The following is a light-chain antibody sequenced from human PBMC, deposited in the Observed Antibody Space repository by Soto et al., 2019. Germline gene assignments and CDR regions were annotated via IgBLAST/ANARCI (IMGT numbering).Light chain of an antibody. CDR1: QAISAW. CDR3: QQANIFQLT. V-gene: IGKV1-12*01. J-gene: IGKJ4*01. CDR2: ATS. Sequence: DIQMTQSPSSVSASVGDRVTITCRASQAISAWLAWYQQKPGKAPKLLIYATSSLQGGVPSRFSGGGSGTEFTLTISSLQPEDFATYYCQQANIFQLTFGGGTKVEIK.